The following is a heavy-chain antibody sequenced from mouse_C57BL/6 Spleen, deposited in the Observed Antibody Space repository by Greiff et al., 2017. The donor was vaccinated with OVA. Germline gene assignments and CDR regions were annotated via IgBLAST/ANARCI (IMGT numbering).Heavy chain of an antibody. CDR3: ARGGGYYPWFAY. D-gene: IGHD2-3*01. J-gene: IGHJ3*01. CDR1: GFTFSDYG. Sequence: EVQGVESGGGLVKPGGSLKLSCAASGFTFSDYGMHWVRQAPEKGLEWVAYISSGSSTIYYADTVKGRFTISRDNAKNTLFLQMTSLRSEDTAMYYCARGGGYYPWFAYWGQGTLVTVSA. CDR2: ISSGSSTI. V-gene: IGHV5-17*01.